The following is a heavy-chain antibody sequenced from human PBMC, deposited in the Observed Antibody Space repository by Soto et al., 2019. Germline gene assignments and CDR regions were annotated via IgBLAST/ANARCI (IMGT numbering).Heavy chain of an antibody. J-gene: IGHJ4*02. CDR3: ARIIDGLDYYFDY. Sequence: QVTLKESGPVLVKPTETLTLTCTVSGFSLSNARMGVSWIRQPPGKALEWLAHIFSNDEKSYSTSLKSRINIPKDTSKSQVVLTMTNMDPVDTAKYYGARIIDGLDYYFDYWGQGTLVTVSS. D-gene: IGHD1-26*01. V-gene: IGHV2-26*01. CDR2: IFSNDEK. CDR1: GFSLSNARMG.